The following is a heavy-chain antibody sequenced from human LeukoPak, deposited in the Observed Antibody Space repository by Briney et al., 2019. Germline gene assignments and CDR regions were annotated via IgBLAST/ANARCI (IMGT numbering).Heavy chain of an antibody. J-gene: IGHJ4*02. D-gene: IGHD4-17*01. CDR2: ILYDGTNK. V-gene: IGHV3-30*02. CDR1: GFTFSSFG. Sequence: GGSLRLSCAASGFTFSSFGMHWVRQAPGQGLEGVAFILYDGTNKYYADSVKGRFTISRDNSKNTLSLQMNSLRAEDTAVYYCARDKPGEGYGDYFYWGQGTLVTVSS. CDR3: ARDKPGEGYGDYFY.